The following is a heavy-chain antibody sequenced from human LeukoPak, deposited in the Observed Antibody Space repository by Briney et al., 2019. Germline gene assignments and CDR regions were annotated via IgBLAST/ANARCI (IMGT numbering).Heavy chain of an antibody. D-gene: IGHD2-15*01. V-gene: IGHV3-74*01. CDR3: ARFGYCSGGSCYPFDY. Sequence: GGSLTLSCVVSGFTFSSYWMHWVRQATGKGQVWVSCINSDGSSKSYADSVKGRFTISRDNAKNTLYLQMNSLRAGDTAVYYCARFGYCSGGSCYPFDYWGQGTLVTVSS. CDR2: INSDGSSK. J-gene: IGHJ4*02. CDR1: GFTFSSYW.